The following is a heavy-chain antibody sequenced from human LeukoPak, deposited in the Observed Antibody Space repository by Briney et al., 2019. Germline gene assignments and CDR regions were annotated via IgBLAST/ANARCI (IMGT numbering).Heavy chain of an antibody. CDR3: AKDLRDWSIVGYSSGYPDY. V-gene: IGHV3-23*01. CDR2: ISGSGGST. CDR1: GFTFSSYA. Sequence: GGSLRLSCAASGFTFSSYAMSWVRQAPGKGLEWVSAISGSGGSTYYADSVKGRFTISRDNSKNTLYLQMNSLRAEDTAVYYCAKDLRDWSIVGYSSGYPDYWGQGTLVTVSS. J-gene: IGHJ4*02. D-gene: IGHD3-22*01.